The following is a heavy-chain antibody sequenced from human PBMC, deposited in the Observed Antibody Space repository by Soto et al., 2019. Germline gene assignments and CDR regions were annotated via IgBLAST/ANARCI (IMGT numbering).Heavy chain of an antibody. D-gene: IGHD3-9*01. V-gene: IGHV3-23*01. CDR1: GFTFSDYA. CDR2: ISTGGTTT. J-gene: IGHJ4*02. CDR3: AKSQDDILSGYDF. Sequence: GGSLRLSCAASGFTFSDYALIWVRQTPGKGLEWVSGISTGGTTTYYADSVKGRFTISRDNSNNTLYLRLNNLRAEDTAVYYCAKSQDDILSGYDFWGQG.